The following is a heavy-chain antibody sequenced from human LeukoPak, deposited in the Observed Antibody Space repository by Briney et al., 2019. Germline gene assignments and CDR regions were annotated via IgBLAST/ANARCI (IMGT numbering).Heavy chain of an antibody. CDR3: ARVPGPYTTSRFDY. CDR1: GYTFTDYY. J-gene: IGHJ4*02. Sequence: ASVKVSCKTSGYTFTDYYMHWVRQAPGQGLEWMGRIDPYTGGTNFAQKFQVRVTMTRDTSISTDYMELTGLRSDDTAVCYCARVPGPYTTSRFDYWGQGTLVTVSS. D-gene: IGHD2-2*02. V-gene: IGHV1-2*02. CDR2: IDPYTGGT.